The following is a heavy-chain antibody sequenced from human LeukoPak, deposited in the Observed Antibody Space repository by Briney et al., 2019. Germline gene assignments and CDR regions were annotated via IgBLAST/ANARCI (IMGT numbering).Heavy chain of an antibody. CDR2: IWYDGSNK. CDR1: GFTFSSYG. V-gene: IGHV3-33*06. J-gene: IGHJ4*02. D-gene: IGHD1-26*01. Sequence: HSGRSLRLSCAASGFTFSSYGMHWVRQAPGKGLEWVAVIWYDGSNKYYADSVKGRFTISRDNSKNTLYLQMNSLRAEDTAVYYCAKSGEWEPTDLDYWGQGTLVTVSS. CDR3: AKSGEWEPTDLDY.